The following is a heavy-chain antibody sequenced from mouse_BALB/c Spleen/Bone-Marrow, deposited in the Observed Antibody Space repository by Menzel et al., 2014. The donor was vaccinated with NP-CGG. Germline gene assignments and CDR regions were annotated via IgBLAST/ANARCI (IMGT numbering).Heavy chain of an antibody. CDR1: GFNIKDTY. CDR3: ASYYYGHYFDY. D-gene: IGHD1-1*01. Sequence: VPLQQSGAELVKPGASVKLSCTASGFNIKDTYMHWVKQRPEQGLEWIGRIDPANGNTKYDPKFQGKATITADTSSNTAYLQLSSLTSEDTAVYYCASYYYGHYFDYWGQGTTLTVSS. CDR2: IDPANGNT. V-gene: IGHV14-3*02. J-gene: IGHJ2*01.